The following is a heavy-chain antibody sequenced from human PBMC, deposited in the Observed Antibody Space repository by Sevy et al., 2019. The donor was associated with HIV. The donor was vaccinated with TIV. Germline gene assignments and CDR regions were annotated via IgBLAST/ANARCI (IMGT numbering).Heavy chain of an antibody. V-gene: IGHV3-7*01. J-gene: IGHJ4*02. D-gene: IGHD3-22*01. CDR3: AGDGIGWYYDSSGSIRGDY. CDR2: IKQDGSEK. Sequence: GGSLRLSCAASGFTFSSYWMSWVRQAPGKGLEWVANIKQDGSEKYYVDSVKGRFTISRDNAKNSLYLQMNSLRAEDTAVYYCAGDGIGWYYDSSGSIRGDYWGQGTLVTVSS. CDR1: GFTFSSYW.